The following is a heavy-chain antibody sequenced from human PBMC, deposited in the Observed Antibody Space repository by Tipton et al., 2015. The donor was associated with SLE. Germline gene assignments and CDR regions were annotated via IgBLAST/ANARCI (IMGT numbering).Heavy chain of an antibody. CDR3: ARVPNSSPTG. J-gene: IGHJ1*01. D-gene: IGHD6-13*01. CDR1: GYTFTSYG. V-gene: IGHV1-2*06. Sequence: QLVQSGPEVKKPGASVKVSCKASGYTFTSYGISWVRQAPGQGLEWMGRINPNSGGTNYAQKLQGRVTMTRDTSISTPSMELSRLRSADPAVYSCARVPNSSPTGWGQRTLVSVSS. CDR2: INPNSGGT.